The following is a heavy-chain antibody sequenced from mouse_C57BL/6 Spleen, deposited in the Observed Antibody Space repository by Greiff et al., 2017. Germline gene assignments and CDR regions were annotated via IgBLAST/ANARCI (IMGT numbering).Heavy chain of an antibody. D-gene: IGHD2-5*01. V-gene: IGHV2-2*01. J-gene: IGHJ2*01. Sequence: VQLQQSGPGLVQPSQSLSITCTVSGFSLTSYGVHWVRQSPGKGLEWLGEIWSGGSTDYNADFISSLSISKDNSKSQVFFKMNSLQADDTAIYYCASRRSNYPFDYWGQGTTLTVSS. CDR1: GFSLTSYG. CDR2: IWSGGST. CDR3: ASRRSNYPFDY.